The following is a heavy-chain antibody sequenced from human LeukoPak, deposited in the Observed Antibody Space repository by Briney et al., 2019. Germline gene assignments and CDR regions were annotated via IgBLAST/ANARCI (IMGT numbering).Heavy chain of an antibody. CDR2: IYSGGST. V-gene: IGHV3-53*01. Sequence: AGSLRLSCAASGFTVSSNYMSWVRQGPGKGLEWVPNIYSGGSTCYADSAKGRFTISRDISKKGVYLQMNSLRAEDTAVYYCARVRLDRSERYLDAFENWGQGTMVTVSS. CDR1: GFTVSSNY. J-gene: IGHJ3*02. CDR3: ARVRLDRSERYLDAFEN. D-gene: IGHD4-17*01.